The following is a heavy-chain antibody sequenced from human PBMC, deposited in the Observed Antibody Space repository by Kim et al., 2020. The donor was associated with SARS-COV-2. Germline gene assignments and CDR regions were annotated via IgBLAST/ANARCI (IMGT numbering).Heavy chain of an antibody. D-gene: IGHD2-15*01. CDR3: AKDRVAAVRNGNYFDS. J-gene: IGHJ4*02. CDR1: GFTFSSYA. V-gene: IGHV3-23*01. CDR2: ITGGGDT. Sequence: GGSLRLSCAASGFTFSSYAMSWVRQAPGKGLEWVSAITGGGDTYYADSVKGRFTISRDNSKDTLYLQMNSLRAEDTAVYYCAKDRVAAVRNGNYFDSWGQGSLVTVSS.